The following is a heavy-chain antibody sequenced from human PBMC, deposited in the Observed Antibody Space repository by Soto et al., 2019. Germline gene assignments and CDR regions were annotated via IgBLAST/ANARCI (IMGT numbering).Heavy chain of an antibody. CDR3: APSGADDTSDYSVFHYGRDV. J-gene: IGHJ6*02. V-gene: IGHV3-9*01. Sequence: EVQLVESGGDLVQPGRSLRLSCAASGFTFDDYAMHWVRQVPGKGLQWVSGLSWHGVTLGYAASVKGRFTISRDNAKKSRYIQMSGLGPDDTALYNCAPSGADDTSDYSVFHYGRDVLGLGTTVAVSS. CDR1: GFTFDDYA. CDR2: LSWHGVTL. D-gene: IGHD3-22*01.